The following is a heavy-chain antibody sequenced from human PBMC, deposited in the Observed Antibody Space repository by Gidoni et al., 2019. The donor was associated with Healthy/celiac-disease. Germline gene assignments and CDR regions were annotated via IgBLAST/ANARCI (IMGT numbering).Heavy chain of an antibody. Sequence: QLQLQESGPGLVKPSETLSLTCTVSGGSISSSSYYWGWIRQPPGKGLEWIGSIYYSGSTYYNPSLKSRVTISVDTSKNQFSLKLSSVTAADTAVYYCARPTFGGVIDTSNWGYWGQGTLVTVSS. CDR1: GGSISSSSYY. D-gene: IGHD3-16*02. CDR3: ARPTFGGVIDTSNWGY. V-gene: IGHV4-39*01. CDR2: IYYSGST. J-gene: IGHJ4*02.